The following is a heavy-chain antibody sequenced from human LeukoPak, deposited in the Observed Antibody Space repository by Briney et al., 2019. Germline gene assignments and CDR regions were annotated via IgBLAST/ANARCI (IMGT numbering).Heavy chain of an antibody. V-gene: IGHV4-61*02. CDR1: GGSISSGSYY. CDR3: ARDHYGSGSYLDY. Sequence: PSQTLSLTCTVSGGSISSGSYYWSWIRQPAGKGLEWIGRIYTSGSTNYNPSLKSRVTISVDTSKNQFSLKLSSVTAADTAVYYCARDHYGSGSYLDYWGQGTLVTVSS. J-gene: IGHJ4*02. CDR2: IYTSGST. D-gene: IGHD3-10*01.